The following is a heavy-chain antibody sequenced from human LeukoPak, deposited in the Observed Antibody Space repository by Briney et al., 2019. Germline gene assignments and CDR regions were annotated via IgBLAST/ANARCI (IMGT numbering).Heavy chain of an antibody. CDR2: ISGSGDST. CDR3: ARTNYYDSSGYQGAGTYYYGMDV. J-gene: IGHJ6*02. V-gene: IGHV3-23*01. Sequence: GGSLRLSCAASGFTFSSYAMSWVRQAPGKGLEWVSAISGSGDSTYSTDSVKGRFTISRDNSKNTLYLQMNSLRAEDTAVYYCARTNYYDSSGYQGAGTYYYGMDVWGQGTTVTVSS. D-gene: IGHD3-22*01. CDR1: GFTFSSYA.